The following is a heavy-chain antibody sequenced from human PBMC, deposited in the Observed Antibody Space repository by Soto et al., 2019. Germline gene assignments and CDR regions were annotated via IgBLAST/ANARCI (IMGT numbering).Heavy chain of an antibody. J-gene: IGHJ4*02. D-gene: IGHD3-3*01. V-gene: IGHV3-30-3*01. CDR1: GFTFSSYA. CDR2: ISYDGSNK. CDR3: ARDKRDLRFLEWSYYFDF. Sequence: PGGSLRLSCAASGFTFSSYATHWVRQAPGKGLEWVAVISYDGSNKYYADSVKGRFTISRDNSKNTLYLQMNSLRAEDTAVYYCARDKRDLRFLEWSYYFDFWGQGTLVTVSS.